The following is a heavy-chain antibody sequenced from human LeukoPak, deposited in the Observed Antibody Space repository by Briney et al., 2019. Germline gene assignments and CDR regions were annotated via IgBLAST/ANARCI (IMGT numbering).Heavy chain of an antibody. D-gene: IGHD3-22*01. V-gene: IGHV3-23*01. Sequence: GGSLRLSCAASGFTFSSYAMSWVRQAPGKGLEWVSAISGSGGSTYHADSVKGRFTISRDNSKNTLFLQMNSLRAEDTAVYYCAKGVVAYYYDSSGSNDAFDIWGQGTLVTVSS. CDR3: AKGVVAYYYDSSGSNDAFDI. CDR1: GFTFSSYA. CDR2: ISGSGGST. J-gene: IGHJ3*02.